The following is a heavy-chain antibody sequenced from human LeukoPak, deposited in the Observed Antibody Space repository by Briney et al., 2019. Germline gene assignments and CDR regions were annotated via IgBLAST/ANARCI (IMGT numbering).Heavy chain of an antibody. CDR1: GFAFSNYA. D-gene: IGHD3-10*01. CDR2: ISGSGDNK. Sequence: PGGSLRLSCAASGFAFSNYAINWVRQAPGKGLEWVSSISGSGDNKYYLDSVKGRFTISRDNSKNTLYLQMNSLGAEDTAVYYCARLDRSGGASDAIDYWGQGTLVTVSS. CDR3: ARLDRSGGASDAIDY. J-gene: IGHJ4*02. V-gene: IGHV3-23*01.